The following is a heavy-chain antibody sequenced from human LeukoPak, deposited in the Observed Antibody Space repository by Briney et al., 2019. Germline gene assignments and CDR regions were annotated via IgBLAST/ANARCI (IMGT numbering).Heavy chain of an antibody. CDR1: GYSINSCW. J-gene: IGHJ4*02. CDR2: IYLGGPDS. V-gene: IGHV5-51*01. Sequence: GESLKISCKASGYSINSCWIGWVRQVPGKGLEWMGNIYLGGPDSRYRPSFQGQVTLSADKSISTAYLQWNSLKASDTAIYYCARRGHGSSWYYFDYWGQGTLVTVSS. CDR3: ARRGHGSSWYYFDY. D-gene: IGHD6-13*01.